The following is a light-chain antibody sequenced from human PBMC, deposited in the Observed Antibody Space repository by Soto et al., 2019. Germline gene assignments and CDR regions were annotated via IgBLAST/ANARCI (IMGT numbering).Light chain of an antibody. CDR1: QSVRSTY. J-gene: IGKJ1*01. Sequence: EIVLTQSPGTLSLSPGERATLSCRASQSVRSTYLAWYQQKPGQAPRLLIYGASSRATGIPDRFSGSGSGTDFTSTISRLEPEDFAVYYCQQYGNSPWTFGQGTKVEIK. CDR3: QQYGNSPWT. CDR2: GAS. V-gene: IGKV3-20*01.